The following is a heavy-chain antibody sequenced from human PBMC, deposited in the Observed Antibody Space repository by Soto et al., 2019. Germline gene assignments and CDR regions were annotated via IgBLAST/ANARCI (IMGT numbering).Heavy chain of an antibody. V-gene: IGHV4-30-4*01. CDR1: GGSISSGDYY. J-gene: IGHJ4*02. CDR3: ARSVFYDSSGYYSDY. Sequence: SETLSLTCTVSGGSISSGDYYWSWIRQPPGEGLEWIGYIYYSGSTYYNPSLKSRVTISVDTSKNQFSLKLSSVTAADTAVYYCARSVFYDSSGYYSDYWGQGTLVTVSS. CDR2: IYYSGST. D-gene: IGHD3-22*01.